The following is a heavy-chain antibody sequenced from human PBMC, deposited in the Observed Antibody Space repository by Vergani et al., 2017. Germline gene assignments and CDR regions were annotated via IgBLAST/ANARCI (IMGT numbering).Heavy chain of an antibody. CDR3: ARGASRLLWFGELKPMDV. Sequence: QVQLVQSGAEVKKPGASVKVSCEGSGYTFSTYGISWVRQAPGQGLEWMGWINTNTGNPTYAQGFTGRFVFSLDTSVSTAYLQISSLKAEDTAVYYCARGASRLLWFGELKPMDVWGQGTTVTVSS. J-gene: IGHJ6*02. D-gene: IGHD3-10*01. CDR2: INTNTGNP. CDR1: GYTFSTYG. V-gene: IGHV7-4-1*02.